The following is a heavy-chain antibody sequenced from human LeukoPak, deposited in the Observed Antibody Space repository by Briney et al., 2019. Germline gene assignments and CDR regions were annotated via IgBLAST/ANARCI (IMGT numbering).Heavy chain of an antibody. Sequence: PGGSLRLSCAASGFTFSSYAMSWVRQAPGKGLEWVSAISGSGGSTYYADSVKGRFTISRDNSKNTLYLQMNSLRAEDTAVYYCAKMGSGYYYYYYGMDVWGQGTTVTVSS. D-gene: IGHD3-22*01. CDR3: AKMGSGYYYYYYGMDV. V-gene: IGHV3-23*01. J-gene: IGHJ6*02. CDR1: GFTFSSYA. CDR2: ISGSGGST.